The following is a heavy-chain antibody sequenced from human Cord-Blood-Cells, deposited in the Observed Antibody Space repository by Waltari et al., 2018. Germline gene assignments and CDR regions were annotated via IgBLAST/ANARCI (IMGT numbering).Heavy chain of an antibody. CDR1: GGTFSSYA. CDR2: IIPIFGTA. CDR3: ARGAPRMSLNNWFDP. V-gene: IGHV1-69*01. J-gene: IGHJ5*02. D-gene: IGHD2-8*01. Sequence: QVQLVQSGAEVKQPGSSLKVSCKASGGTFSSYAISWVRQAPGQGLEWMGGIIPIFGTANYGQKFQGRVTITADESTSTAYMELSSLRSEDTAVYYCARGAPRMSLNNWFDPWGQGTLVTVSS.